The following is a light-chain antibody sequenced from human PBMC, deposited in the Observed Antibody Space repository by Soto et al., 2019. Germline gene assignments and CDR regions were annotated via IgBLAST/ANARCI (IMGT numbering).Light chain of an antibody. CDR3: QQRHNWPIT. V-gene: IGKV1-39*01. J-gene: IGKJ5*01. CDR2: DAS. CDR1: QSIATY. Sequence: DIQMTQSPSSLSASVWDRVTITCRASQSIATYLHLYQQKPGKAPKLLIYDASSLESGVQSRFRGSGSGTEFTLTISSLEPEDFGVYYCQQRHNWPITFGQGTRLE.